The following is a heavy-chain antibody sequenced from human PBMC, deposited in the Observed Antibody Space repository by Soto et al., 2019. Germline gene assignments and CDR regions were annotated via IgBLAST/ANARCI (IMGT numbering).Heavy chain of an antibody. D-gene: IGHD6-25*01. J-gene: IGHJ2*01. Sequence: PSETLSLTCAVSSGSISSSNWWSWVRQPPGKGLEWIGEIYHSGSTNYNPSLKSRVTISVDKSKNRFSLKLSSVTAADTAVYYCARGYGGYLNWYFDLWGRGTLVTVSS. V-gene: IGHV4-4*02. CDR1: SGSISSSNW. CDR3: ARGYGGYLNWYFDL. CDR2: IYHSGST.